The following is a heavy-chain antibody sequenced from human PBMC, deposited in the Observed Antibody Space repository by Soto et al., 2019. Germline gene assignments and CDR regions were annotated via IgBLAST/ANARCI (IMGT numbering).Heavy chain of an antibody. CDR2: ISSSSSTI. D-gene: IGHD3-22*01. Sequence: EVQLVESGGGLVQPGGSLRLSCAASGFTFSSYSMNWVRQAPGKGLEWVSYISSSSSTIYYADSVKGRFTISRDNAKNSLYLKMNSMRDEDTAVYYCARDRRDLYYYDSSGYYGYCDYWGQGTLVTVSS. CDR1: GFTFSSYS. J-gene: IGHJ4*02. V-gene: IGHV3-48*02. CDR3: ARDRRDLYYYDSSGYYGYCDY.